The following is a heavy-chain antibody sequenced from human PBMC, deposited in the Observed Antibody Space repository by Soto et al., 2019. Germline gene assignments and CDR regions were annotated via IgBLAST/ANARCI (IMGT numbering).Heavy chain of an antibody. J-gene: IGHJ4*02. D-gene: IGHD4-17*01. CDR2: INPASGGT. Sequence: ASVEVSCKXSGYTFAAYYIHWIRQAPGQGLEWMGWINPASGGTVYAQNFQDRVTMTRDTSISTAYMELRRLNSDDTAVYYCARDPDYGDYWGYFFDSWGQGTPVTVSS. V-gene: IGHV1-2*02. CDR3: ARDPDYGDYWGYFFDS. CDR1: GYTFAAYY.